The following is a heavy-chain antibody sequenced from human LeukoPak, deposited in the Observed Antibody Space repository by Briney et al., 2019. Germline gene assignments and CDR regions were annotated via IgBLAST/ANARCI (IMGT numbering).Heavy chain of an antibody. D-gene: IGHD1-1*01. Sequence: ASVKVSCKASGYTFTSYGISWLRQAPGQGLEWMGWISAYNGNTNYAQKFQGRVTITADKSTSTAYMELSSLRSEDTAVYYCASAPGTTGYYYYGMDVWGQGTTVTVSS. CDR1: GYTFTSYG. CDR2: ISAYNGNT. J-gene: IGHJ6*02. V-gene: IGHV1-18*01. CDR3: ASAPGTTGYYYYGMDV.